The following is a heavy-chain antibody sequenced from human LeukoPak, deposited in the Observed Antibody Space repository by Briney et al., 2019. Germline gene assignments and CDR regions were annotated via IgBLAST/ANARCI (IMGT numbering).Heavy chain of an antibody. CDR2: IDPNTGGT. J-gene: IGHJ4*02. CDR3: ASLYGIVGTTVDY. CDR1: GYTFTNYY. D-gene: IGHD1-26*01. V-gene: IGHV1-2*06. Sequence: APVKVSCKTSGYTFTNYYIHWVRQAPGQGLEWMGRIDPNTGGTKSAKNFQGRVTMTRDTSISTAYMALSGLRSDDTAVYYCASLYGIVGTTVDYWGQGTLVTVSS.